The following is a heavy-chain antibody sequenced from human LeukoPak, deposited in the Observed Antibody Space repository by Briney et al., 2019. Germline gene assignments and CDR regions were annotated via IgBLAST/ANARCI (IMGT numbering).Heavy chain of an antibody. D-gene: IGHD1-26*01. J-gene: IGHJ3*02. CDR3: ARVLIVCELLGAFDI. Sequence: GGSLRLSCAASGFTFSSYSMNWGRQAQGKGLEWVSYISSSSSTIYYADSVKGGFTISREKAKKSLYMQKNRQREEDTAVYYSARVLIVCELLGAFDIWGQATMVTVSS. CDR1: GFTFSSYS. V-gene: IGHV3-48*02. CDR2: ISSSSSTI.